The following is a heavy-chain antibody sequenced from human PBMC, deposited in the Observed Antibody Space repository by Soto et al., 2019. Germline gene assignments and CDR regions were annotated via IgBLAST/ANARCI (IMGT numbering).Heavy chain of an antibody. V-gene: IGHV3-21*01. CDR1: GFTFSSYT. Sequence: GGSLRLSCAASGFTFSSYTMNWVRQAPGKGLEWVSSISSSSSYIYYADLVKGRFTLSRDNAKNSLYLQMSSLRAEDTALYYCARDIFGDYEAGIDYWGQGTLVTVSS. CDR2: ISSSSSYI. CDR3: ARDIFGDYEAGIDY. D-gene: IGHD4-17*01. J-gene: IGHJ4*02.